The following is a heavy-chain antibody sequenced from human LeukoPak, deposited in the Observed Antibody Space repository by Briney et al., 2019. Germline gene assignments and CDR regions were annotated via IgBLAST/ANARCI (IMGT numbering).Heavy chain of an antibody. CDR3: AKTTGVSGTYYFVY. CDR2: ISSSSSTI. J-gene: IGHJ4*02. CDR1: GFTFSTYS. D-gene: IGHD3-10*01. V-gene: IGHV3-48*02. Sequence: GGSLRLSCAASGFTFSTYSMTWVRQAPGKGLEWLSYISSSSSTIYYAASVRGRFTISRDNAKNSLYLLMNSLRDEDTAVYYCAKTTGVSGTYYFVYWGQGALVTVSS.